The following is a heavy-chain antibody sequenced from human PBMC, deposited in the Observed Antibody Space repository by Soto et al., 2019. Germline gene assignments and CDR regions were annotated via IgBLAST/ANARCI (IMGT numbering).Heavy chain of an antibody. D-gene: IGHD3-22*01. CDR3: ARDPSDTGQVLSSLDY. CDR1: GGSISRSSYY. CDR2: MYYSGST. Sequence: QLQLQESGPGLVKPSETLSLTCTVSGGSISRSSYYWGWIRQPPGKGLEWIGSMYYSGSTYYNPSIKSRVTISVDTSKNQCALKLSSVTAADTAVYYCARDPSDTGQVLSSLDYWGQGTLVTVSS. V-gene: IGHV4-39*01. J-gene: IGHJ4*02.